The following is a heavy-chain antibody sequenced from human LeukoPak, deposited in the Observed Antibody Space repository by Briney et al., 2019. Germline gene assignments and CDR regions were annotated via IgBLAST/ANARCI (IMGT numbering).Heavy chain of an antibody. J-gene: IGHJ3*02. CDR2: IYPGDSDV. D-gene: IGHD5-18*01. V-gene: IGHV5-51*01. Sequence: GESLKISCKGSGHSFTTYWIGWVRRVPGKGLEWMGIIYPGDSDVRYSPSFQSQVTILADKSISTAYLQWSSLKASDTAMYYCARPREEGTAMGLWAFDIWGQGTMVTVSS. CDR1: GHSFTTYW. CDR3: ARPREEGTAMGLWAFDI.